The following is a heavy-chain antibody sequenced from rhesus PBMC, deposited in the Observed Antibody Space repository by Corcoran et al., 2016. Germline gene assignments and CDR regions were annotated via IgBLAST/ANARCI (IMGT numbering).Heavy chain of an antibody. CDR2: IYGSGGST. Sequence: QVQLQESGPAVVKPSETLSLTCAVSGGSISSSNWWSWIRHSPGKGLEWIGGIYGSGGSTEYNPSLKSRVTISTDTATTQFSLKLSSVTAADTAVYYCARRYSRGWYYYFDYWGQGVPVTVSS. CDR3: ARRYSRGWYYYFDY. CDR1: GGSISSSNW. D-gene: IGHD6-31*01. J-gene: IGHJ4*01. V-gene: IGHV4-93*02.